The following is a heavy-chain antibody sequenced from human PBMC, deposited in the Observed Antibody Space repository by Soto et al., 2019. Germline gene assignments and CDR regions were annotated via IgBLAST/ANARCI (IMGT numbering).Heavy chain of an antibody. CDR1: GGSIRSGDYY. Sequence: PSETLSLTCTVSGGSIRSGDYYWSWIRQPPGKGLEWIAYIYYTGSTYYIPSLKSRITISLDTSKNQFSLNLNSVIATDTAVYYCAREKGFRGTFDIWGQGTMVTVSS. J-gene: IGHJ3*02. V-gene: IGHV4-30-4*01. CDR2: IYYTGST. D-gene: IGHD3-16*01. CDR3: AREKGFRGTFDI.